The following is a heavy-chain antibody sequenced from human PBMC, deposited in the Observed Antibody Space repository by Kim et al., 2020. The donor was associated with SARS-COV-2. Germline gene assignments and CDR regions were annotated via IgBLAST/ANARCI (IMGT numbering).Heavy chain of an antibody. CDR3: ALTTVTT. Sequence: GNGNTKYSQKFQGGVTMTRDTSASQAYMELSSLRSEDTAVYYCALTTVTTWGQGTLVTVSS. V-gene: IGHV1-3*01. CDR2: GNGNT. D-gene: IGHD4-17*01. J-gene: IGHJ5*02.